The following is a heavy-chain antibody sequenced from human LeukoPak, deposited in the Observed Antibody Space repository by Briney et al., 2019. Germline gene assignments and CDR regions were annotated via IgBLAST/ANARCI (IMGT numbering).Heavy chain of an antibody. CDR2: ISPSGGST. D-gene: IGHD4-23*01. V-gene: IGHV1-46*03. J-gene: IGHJ3*02. CDR3: ARVGTVVTFAFDI. Sequence: ASVKVSCKASGYTFTSYYMHWVRQAPGQGLEWMGIISPSGGSTSYAQKFQGRVTMTRDTSTSTVYMELSSLRSEDTAVYYCARVGTVVTFAFDIWGQGTMVTVSS. CDR1: GYTFTSYY.